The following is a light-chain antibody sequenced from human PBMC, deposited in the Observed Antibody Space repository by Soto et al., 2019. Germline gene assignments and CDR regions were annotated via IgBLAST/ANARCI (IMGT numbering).Light chain of an antibody. Sequence: EIVMTQSPATLSASPGETVTLSCRASQSVRSKLAWYQQKPGQAPRLLIYDASNMATGIPARFSGSGSGTEFALTISSLQSEDFAIYYCQQYDHWPPYTFGQGTKLEIK. V-gene: IGKV3-15*01. CDR3: QQYDHWPPYT. CDR1: QSVRSK. CDR2: DAS. J-gene: IGKJ2*01.